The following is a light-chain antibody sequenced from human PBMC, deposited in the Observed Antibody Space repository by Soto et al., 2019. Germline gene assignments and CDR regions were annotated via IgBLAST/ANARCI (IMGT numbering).Light chain of an antibody. CDR2: DVT. CDR1: SSDIGDSNY. V-gene: IGLV2-14*03. Sequence: QSALTQPASVSGSPGQSITISFTGTSSDIGDSNYVSWYQQHPGKAPKLMIYDVTGRPSGVSNRFSGSKSGNTASLTISGLQAEDEADYYCSSYASTSALYVFGTGTKLTVL. CDR3: SSYASTSALYV. J-gene: IGLJ1*01.